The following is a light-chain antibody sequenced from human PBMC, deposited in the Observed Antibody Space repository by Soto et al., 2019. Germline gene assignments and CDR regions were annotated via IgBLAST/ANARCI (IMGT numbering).Light chain of an antibody. CDR3: QQYNSYPFT. Sequence: DIQMTQSPSTLSASVGDRVAVTCRASQTISSWLAWYQQKPGKAPNLLIYKASSLQSGVPSRFSGSGSGTEFTLPISSLQPDDFATYYGQQYNSYPFTFGQGTKLEIK. V-gene: IGKV1-5*03. CDR1: QTISSW. CDR2: KAS. J-gene: IGKJ2*01.